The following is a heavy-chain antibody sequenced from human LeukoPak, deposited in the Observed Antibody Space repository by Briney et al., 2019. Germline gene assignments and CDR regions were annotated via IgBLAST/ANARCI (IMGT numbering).Heavy chain of an antibody. J-gene: IGHJ6*03. D-gene: IGHD3-9*01. CDR3: ARDRSDYDILTGYSGYYMDV. CDR2: ISSSSSYI. Sequence: GGSLRHSCVASGFTLSSYIINWVRQAPGKGLEWVSSISSSSSYIYYADSVKGRFTISRDNDRTSLYLQMNSLRVDDTAVYYCARDRSDYDILTGYSGYYMDVLGRGTTVTVSS. V-gene: IGHV3-21*01. CDR1: GFTLSSYI.